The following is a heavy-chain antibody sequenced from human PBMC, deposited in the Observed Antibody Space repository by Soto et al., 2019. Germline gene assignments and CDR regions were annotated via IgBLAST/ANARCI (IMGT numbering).Heavy chain of an antibody. Sequence: QVQLVPSGAEVKKPGASVKVSCKASGYTFTSYGISWVRQAPGQGLEWMGWISAYNGNTNYAQKLQGRVTMTTDTSTSTAYMELRSLRSDDTAVYYCARDRVLVRNWNYGEGDYYYGMDVWGQGTTVTVSS. J-gene: IGHJ6*02. D-gene: IGHD1-7*01. V-gene: IGHV1-18*01. CDR2: ISAYNGNT. CDR3: ARDRVLVRNWNYGEGDYYYGMDV. CDR1: GYTFTSYG.